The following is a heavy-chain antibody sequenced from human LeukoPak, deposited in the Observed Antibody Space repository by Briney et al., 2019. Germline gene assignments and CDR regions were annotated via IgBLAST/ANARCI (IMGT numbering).Heavy chain of an antibody. D-gene: IGHD6-19*01. V-gene: IGHV4-39*01. J-gene: IGHJ6*02. CDR1: GGSIDSSGSY. Sequence: SETLSLTCTVSGGSIDSSGSYWGWIRQPPEKGLEWIGCVYYGGDAYYNPSLKSRVTISADLSKNQFSLSLISVTAADTALYYCARLCSRGWPYYYGLGAWGQGTTVTVSS. CDR3: ARLCSRGWPYYYGLGA. CDR2: VYYGGDA.